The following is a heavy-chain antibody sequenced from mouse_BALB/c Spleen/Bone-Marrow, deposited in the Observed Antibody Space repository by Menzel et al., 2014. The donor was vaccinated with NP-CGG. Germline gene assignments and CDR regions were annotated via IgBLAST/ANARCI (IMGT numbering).Heavy chain of an antibody. CDR2: ISNSGGSI. Sequence: EVQLVESGGGLVQPGGSLKLSCAASGFTFSSYTMSWVRQTPEKRLEWVAYISNSGGSIYYPDTVKGRFTISRDNAKNTLYLQMSSLKSEDTAMYYCAGLPFDYWGQGTTLTVSS. J-gene: IGHJ2*01. CDR3: AGLPFDY. V-gene: IGHV5-12-2*01. CDR1: GFTFSSYT.